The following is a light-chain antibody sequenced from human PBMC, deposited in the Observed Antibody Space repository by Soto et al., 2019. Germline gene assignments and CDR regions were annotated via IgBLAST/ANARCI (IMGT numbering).Light chain of an antibody. Sequence: DIQLTQSPPFLSASVGDRVIISCRASQGINNFLAWYQQKPGKAPNLLISAASILRAGAPSRFSGSGSGTEFTLPISSLQPEDFATYYCQHLSTYPLTFGGGTKV. J-gene: IGKJ4*01. CDR3: QHLSTYPLT. V-gene: IGKV1-9*01. CDR2: AAS. CDR1: QGINNF.